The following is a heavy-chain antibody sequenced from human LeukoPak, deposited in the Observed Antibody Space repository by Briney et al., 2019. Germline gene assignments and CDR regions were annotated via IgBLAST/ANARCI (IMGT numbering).Heavy chain of an antibody. CDR1: GFTFSSYW. Sequence: PGGSLRLSCAASGFTFSSYWMSWVRQAPGKGLEWVANIKQDGSEKYYVDSVKGRFTISRDNAKNSLYLQMNSLRAEDTAVYYCARVREYSSSWYYYYGMDVWGQGTMVTVSS. V-gene: IGHV3-7*03. D-gene: IGHD6-13*01. J-gene: IGHJ6*02. CDR3: ARVREYSSSWYYYYGMDV. CDR2: IKQDGSEK.